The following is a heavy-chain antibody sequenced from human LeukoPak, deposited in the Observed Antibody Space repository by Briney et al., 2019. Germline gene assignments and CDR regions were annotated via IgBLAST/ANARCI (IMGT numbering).Heavy chain of an antibody. CDR2: IDSDTYGNTI. D-gene: IGHD1-26*01. CDR3: AKDRGVGIYYFDS. V-gene: IGHV3-48*01. J-gene: IGHJ4*02. CDR1: GFTLSSYS. Sequence: GGSLRLSCAASGFTLSSYSMNWVRQAPGKGLEWISYIDSDTYGNTIYYPHTVKGRFTISRDNAKSSLYLQMNSLRTEDTALYYCAKDRGVGIYYFDSWGQGTLVTVSS.